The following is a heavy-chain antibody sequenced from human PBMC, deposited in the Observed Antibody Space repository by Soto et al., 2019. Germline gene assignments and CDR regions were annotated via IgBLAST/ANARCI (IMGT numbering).Heavy chain of an antibody. V-gene: IGHV1-3*01. Sequence: GASVKVSCKASGYTFTSYAMHWVRQAPGQRLEWMGWINAGNGNIKYSQKFQGRITITRDMSTGTAYMELSSLISEDTAVYYCAADVTPTDAVIYVDPWGKGTLVTVSS. J-gene: IGHJ5*02. D-gene: IGHD3-16*02. CDR2: INAGNGNI. CDR3: AADVTPTDAVIYVDP. CDR1: GYTFTSYA.